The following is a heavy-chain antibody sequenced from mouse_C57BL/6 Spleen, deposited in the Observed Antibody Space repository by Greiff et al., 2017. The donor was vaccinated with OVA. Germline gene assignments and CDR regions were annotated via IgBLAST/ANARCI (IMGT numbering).Heavy chain of an antibody. V-gene: IGHV1-61*01. CDR1: GYTFTSYW. CDR3: ARNWDVYAMDY. J-gene: IGHJ4*01. D-gene: IGHD4-1*01. Sequence: QVQLQQPGAELVRPGSSVKLSCKASGYTFTSYWMDWVKQRPGQGLEWIGNIYPSDSETHYNQKFKDKATLTVDKSSSTAYMQLSSLTSEDSAVYYCARNWDVYAMDYWGQGTSVTVSS. CDR2: IYPSDSET.